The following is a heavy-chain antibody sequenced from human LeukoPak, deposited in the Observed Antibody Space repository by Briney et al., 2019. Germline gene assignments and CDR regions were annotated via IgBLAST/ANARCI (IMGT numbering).Heavy chain of an antibody. J-gene: IGHJ4*02. Sequence: GGSLRLSCTASGFTFGDYAMSWFRQAPGKGLVWLSRIKSDGRSTSYADSVKGRFTISRDNAKSTLYRQMNSLRAEDTAVYYCARDNGDYVSVDYWGQGTLVTVSS. CDR1: GFTFGDYA. D-gene: IGHD4-17*01. CDR3: ARDNGDYVSVDY. V-gene: IGHV3-74*01. CDR2: IKSDGRST.